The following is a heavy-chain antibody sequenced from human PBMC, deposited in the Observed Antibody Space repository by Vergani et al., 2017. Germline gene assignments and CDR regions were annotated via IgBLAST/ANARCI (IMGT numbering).Heavy chain of an antibody. J-gene: IGHJ5*02. CDR1: GGSISGTNW. CDR2: IYHSGST. D-gene: IGHD3-10*01. CDR3: EAGTYYIPWS. Sequence: QVQLQESGPGLVKPPGTLSLTCAVSGGSISGTNWWSWVRQSPGKGLEWIGEIYHSGSTNYNPSLKSRVTISVDTSKNQFSLNLTSVTAADTAVYYCEAGTYYIPWSWGQGTLVTVSS. V-gene: IGHV4-4*03.